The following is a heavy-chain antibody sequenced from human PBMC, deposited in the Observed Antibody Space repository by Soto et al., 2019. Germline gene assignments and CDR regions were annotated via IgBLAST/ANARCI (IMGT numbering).Heavy chain of an antibody. Sequence: QVQLVQAGAEMKMPGSSVTVSCKTSGSTFITYGISWVRQAPGQGIEWMGAIIPFLGKINHEQIFQDRVTITEDKATSTVYLELTDLISNDTAVYYCARETANLGASGRPILPENFDAWGQGTLVTVSS. CDR3: ARETANLGASGRPILPENFDA. J-gene: IGHJ4*02. CDR1: GSTFITYG. D-gene: IGHD2-21*02. CDR2: IIPFLGKI. V-gene: IGHV1-69*06.